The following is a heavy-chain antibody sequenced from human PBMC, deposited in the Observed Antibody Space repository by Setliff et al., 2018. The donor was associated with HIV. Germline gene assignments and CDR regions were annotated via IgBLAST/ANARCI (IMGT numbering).Heavy chain of an antibody. D-gene: IGHD4-17*01. CDR2: INHSGST. CDR3: AGQYGDYALGS. J-gene: IGHJ5*01. CDR1: GGSFGAHY. Sequence: PSETLSLTCAVYGGSFGAHYWSWIRQPPGKGLEWIGEINHSGSTNYNPSLKSRVTISVDTSKKQFSLGLSSVTAADTAVYYCAGQYGDYALGSWGQGTLVTVSS. V-gene: IGHV4-34*01.